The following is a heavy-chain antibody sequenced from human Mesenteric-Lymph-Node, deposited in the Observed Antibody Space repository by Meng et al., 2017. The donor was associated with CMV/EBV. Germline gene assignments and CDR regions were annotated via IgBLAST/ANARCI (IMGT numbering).Heavy chain of an antibody. Sequence: SETLSLTCSVSRGSVSSDSYYWSWIRQPPGKGLEWIGSIYHSGSTYYNPPLKSRVTISVDTSKNQFSLKLSSVTAADTAVYFCARFDYYGMDVWGQGTTVTVSS. CDR1: RGSVSSDSYY. V-gene: IGHV4-39*07. CDR2: IYHSGST. J-gene: IGHJ6*02. CDR3: ARFDYYGMDV.